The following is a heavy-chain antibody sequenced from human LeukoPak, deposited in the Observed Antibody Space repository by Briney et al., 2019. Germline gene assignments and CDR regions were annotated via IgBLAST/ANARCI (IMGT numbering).Heavy chain of an antibody. CDR3: ARHVKNRVEVRDYFDY. CDR1: GYSFTSYW. CDR2: IYPGDSDT. V-gene: IGHV5-51*01. Sequence: GESLKISCKGSGYSFTSYWIGWVRQMPGKGLEWMGIIYPGDSDTRYSPSFQGQVTISADKSISTAYLQWSSLKASDTAMYYCARHVKNRVEVRDYFDYWGQGTLVTVSS. J-gene: IGHJ4*02. D-gene: IGHD2-15*01.